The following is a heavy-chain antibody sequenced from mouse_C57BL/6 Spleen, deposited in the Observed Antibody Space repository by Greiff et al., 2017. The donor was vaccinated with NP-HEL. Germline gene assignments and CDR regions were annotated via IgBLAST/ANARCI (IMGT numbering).Heavy chain of an antibody. CDR2: IHPNSGST. J-gene: IGHJ2*01. Sequence: QVQLQQSGAELVKPGASVKLSCKASGYTFTSYWMHWVKQRPGQGLEWIGMIHPNSGSTNYNEKFKSKDTLTVDKSSSTAYMQRSSLTSEDSAVYYCANSYEGDFDYWGQGTTLTVSS. V-gene: IGHV1-64*01. D-gene: IGHD1-1*02. CDR1: GYTFTSYW. CDR3: ANSYEGDFDY.